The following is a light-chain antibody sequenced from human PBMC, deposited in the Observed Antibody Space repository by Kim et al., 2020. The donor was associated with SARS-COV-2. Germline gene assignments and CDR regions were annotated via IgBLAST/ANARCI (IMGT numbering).Light chain of an antibody. CDR1: QTINTS. CDR3: HQSGT. V-gene: IGKV1-5*03. J-gene: IGKJ1*01. Sequence: DIQLTQSPSTLSASVGDRVIITCRASQTINTSLAWYQQKPGKAPKLLIYKASSLESGVPSRFSGSGSGTEFTLTISSLQPDDSASYYCHQSGTFGQGTKVDIK. CDR2: KAS.